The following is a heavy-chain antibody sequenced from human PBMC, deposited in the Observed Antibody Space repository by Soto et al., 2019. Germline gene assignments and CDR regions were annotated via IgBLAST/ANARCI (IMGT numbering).Heavy chain of an antibody. V-gene: IGHV3-33*01. CDR3: VREKNYDILTGYYIVHYYYGMDV. Sequence: QVQLVESGGGVVQPGRSLRLSCAASGFTFSSYGMHWVRQAPGKGLEWVAVIWYDGSNKYYADSVKGRFTISRDNSKNTLYLQMNSLRAEDTAVYYCVREKNYDILTGYYIVHYYYGMDVWGQGTTVTVSS. D-gene: IGHD3-9*01. CDR1: GFTFSSYG. CDR2: IWYDGSNK. J-gene: IGHJ6*02.